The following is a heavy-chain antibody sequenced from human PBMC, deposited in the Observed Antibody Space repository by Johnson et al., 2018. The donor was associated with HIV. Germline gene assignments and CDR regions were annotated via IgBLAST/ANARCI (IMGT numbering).Heavy chain of an antibody. J-gene: IGHJ3*02. V-gene: IGHV3-30-3*01. CDR2: ISYDGSNK. CDR3: ARCMITFGGVGGAFDI. D-gene: IGHD3-16*01. CDR1: GFTFSSYA. Sequence: QVLLVESGGGVVQPGRSLRLSCAASGFTFSSYAMHWVRQAPGKGLEWVAVISYDGSNKYYADSVKGRFTISRDNSKNTLYLQMNSLRAEETAVYYCARCMITFGGVGGAFDIWGQGTMVTVSS.